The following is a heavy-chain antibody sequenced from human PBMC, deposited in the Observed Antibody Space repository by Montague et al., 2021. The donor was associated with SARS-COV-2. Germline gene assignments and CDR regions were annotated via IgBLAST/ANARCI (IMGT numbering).Heavy chain of an antibody. Sequence: SETRSLTCSVSGDSITNHYWSWIRQPAGKGLEWIGRMHFTGKTNFSPFFSSRLTMSADTSKNQFSLKLTSVTAADTAIYFCARDSFDFGAGRQGTIDFWGQGTLVTVSS. CDR3: ARDSFDFGAGRQGTIDF. V-gene: IGHV4-4*07. J-gene: IGHJ4*02. CDR1: GDSITNHY. D-gene: IGHD3-10*01. CDR2: MHFTGKT.